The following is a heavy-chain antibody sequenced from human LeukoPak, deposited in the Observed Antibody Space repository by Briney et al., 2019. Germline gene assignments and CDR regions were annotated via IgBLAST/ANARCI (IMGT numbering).Heavy chain of an antibody. Sequence: NSGGSLRLSCAASGFTFSTFAMIWIRQPPGKGLEWIGEINHSGYTNYNPSLKSRVTISVDTSKNQFSLKLSSVTAADTAVYYCASSDPYYDSSGYYSGAFDIWGQGTMVTVSS. D-gene: IGHD3-22*01. CDR3: ASSDPYYDSSGYYSGAFDI. V-gene: IGHV4-34*01. CDR1: GFTFSTFA. J-gene: IGHJ3*02. CDR2: INHSGYT.